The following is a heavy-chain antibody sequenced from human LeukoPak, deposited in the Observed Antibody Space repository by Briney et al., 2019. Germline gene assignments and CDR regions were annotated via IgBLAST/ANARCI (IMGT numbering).Heavy chain of an antibody. CDR3: ARALIGRDAFDI. Sequence: ASVKVSCKASGCTFTSYDINWVRQATGQGLEWMGWMNPNSGNTGYAQKFQGRVTITRNTSISTAYMELSSLRSDDTAVYYCARALIGRDAFDIWGQGTVVTVSS. CDR2: MNPNSGNT. V-gene: IGHV1-8*03. D-gene: IGHD2-21*01. CDR1: GCTFTSYD. J-gene: IGHJ3*02.